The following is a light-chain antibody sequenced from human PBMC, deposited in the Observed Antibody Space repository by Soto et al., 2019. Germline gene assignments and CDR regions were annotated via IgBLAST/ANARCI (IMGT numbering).Light chain of an antibody. CDR2: AAS. CDR1: QSVSSTY. V-gene: IGKV3-20*01. J-gene: IGKJ1*01. CDR3: RQYSNSQWT. Sequence: EIVLTQSPGTLSLSPGERATLSCRPSQSVSSTYLDWYQQKPGQPPRLLIYAASSRATGIPDRFSGGASATDFTLPISRLEPEDFAVYYCRQYSNSQWTFGQGTKVEIK.